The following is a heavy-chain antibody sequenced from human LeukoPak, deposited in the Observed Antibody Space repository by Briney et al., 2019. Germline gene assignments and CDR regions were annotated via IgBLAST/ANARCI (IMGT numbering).Heavy chain of an antibody. Sequence: GGSLRLSCAASGFTFSSYWMSWVRQAPGKGLEWVANIKQDGSEKYYVDSVKGRFTISRDNAKNSLYLQMNSLRAEDTAVYYCARYIMVRGVINYFDYWGQGTLVTVSS. CDR3: ARYIMVRGVINYFDY. CDR1: GFTFSSYW. J-gene: IGHJ4*02. D-gene: IGHD3-10*01. CDR2: IKQDGSEK. V-gene: IGHV3-7*01.